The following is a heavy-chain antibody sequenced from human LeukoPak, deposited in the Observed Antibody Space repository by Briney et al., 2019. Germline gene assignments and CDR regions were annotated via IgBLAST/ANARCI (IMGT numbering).Heavy chain of an antibody. CDR1: GFTFSSYA. J-gene: IGHJ6*03. Sequence: PGGSLRLSCAASGFTFSSYAMSWARQAPGKGLEWVSAISGSGGSTYYADSVKGRFTISRDNSKNTLYLQMNSLRAEDTAVYYCAKGGGSGYENYYYYYMDVWGKGTTVTVSS. CDR2: ISGSGGST. V-gene: IGHV3-23*01. CDR3: AKGGGSGYENYYYYYMDV. D-gene: IGHD5-12*01.